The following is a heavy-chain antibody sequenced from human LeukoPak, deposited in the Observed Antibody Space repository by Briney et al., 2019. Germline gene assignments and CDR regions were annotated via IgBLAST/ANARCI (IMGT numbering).Heavy chain of an antibody. CDR1: GFTFSSYD. V-gene: IGHV3-30*02. J-gene: IGHJ4*02. Sequence: PGGSLRLSCAASGFTFSSYDMHWVRQAPGKGLEWVAFLRYDGSNKYYADSVKGRFTISRDNSKNTLYLQMNSLRADDTAVYYCAKESEAYCGHDCYWFFDYWGQGTLVTVSS. CDR3: AKESEAYCGHDCYWFFDY. D-gene: IGHD2-21*02. CDR2: LRYDGSNK.